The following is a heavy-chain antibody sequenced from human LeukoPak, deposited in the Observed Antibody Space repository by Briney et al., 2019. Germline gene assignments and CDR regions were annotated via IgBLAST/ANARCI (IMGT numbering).Heavy chain of an antibody. CDR1: GYIFTGYY. V-gene: IGHV1-2*02. CDR3: AKRNTMVRGGPCFDY. D-gene: IGHD3-10*01. CDR2: INPNSGGT. Sequence: ASVKDSCKASGYIFTGYYMHWVRQAPGQGLEWMGWINPNSGGTNYAQKFQGRVTMTRDTSISTAYMELSRLRSDDTAVYYCAKRNTMVRGGPCFDYWGQGLLVTVSS. J-gene: IGHJ4*02.